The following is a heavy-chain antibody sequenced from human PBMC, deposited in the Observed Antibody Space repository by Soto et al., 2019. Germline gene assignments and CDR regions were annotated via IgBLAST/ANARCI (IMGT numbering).Heavy chain of an antibody. V-gene: IGHV4-30-2*01. CDR2: IYHSGST. Sequence: QLQLQESGSGLVKPSQTLSLTCAVSGGSISSGGYSWSWIRRPPGKGLEWIGYIYHSGSTYYNPSLKSRVTISVDRSKNQFSLKLSSVTAADTAVYYCASEGYCSGGSCSTPFDYWGQGTLVTVSS. CDR3: ASEGYCSGGSCSTPFDY. D-gene: IGHD2-15*01. CDR1: GGSISSGGYS. J-gene: IGHJ4*02.